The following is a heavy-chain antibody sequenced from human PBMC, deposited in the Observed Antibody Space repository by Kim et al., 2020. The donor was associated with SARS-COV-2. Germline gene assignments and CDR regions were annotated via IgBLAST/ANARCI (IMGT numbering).Heavy chain of an antibody. CDR3: ARDRTDILTGARPLDV. V-gene: IGHV3-30*01. J-gene: IGHJ6*02. Sequence: VEGRLTNTRDNSNNTLYLQMNSLRAEDTAVYYCARDRTDILTGARPLDVWGQGTTVTVSS. D-gene: IGHD3-9*01.